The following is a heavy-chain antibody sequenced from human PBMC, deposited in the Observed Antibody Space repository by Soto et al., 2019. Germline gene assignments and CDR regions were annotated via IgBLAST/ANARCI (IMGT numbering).Heavy chain of an antibody. CDR3: ARDYYDSSGYLVRPDY. CDR1: GGTFSSYA. J-gene: IGHJ4*02. D-gene: IGHD3-22*01. CDR2: IIPIFGTA. Sequence: QVQLVQSGAEVKKPGSSVKVSCKASGGTFSSYAISWVRQAPGQGLDWMGGIIPIFGTANYAQKFQGRVTITAYESRSTAYMELSSMRSEDTAVYYCARDYYDSSGYLVRPDYWGQGTLVTVSS. V-gene: IGHV1-69*01.